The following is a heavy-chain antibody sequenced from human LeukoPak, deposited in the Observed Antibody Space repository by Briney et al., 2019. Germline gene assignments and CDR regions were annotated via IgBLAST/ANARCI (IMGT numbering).Heavy chain of an antibody. Sequence: GGSLRLSCAASGFTFRDYYMGWIRQAPGKGLEWVSYISPTGGALYYADSVKGRFAISKDNGQNSLFLQMNGLRAEDTALYYCAKDILAAGLSFDYWGQGTLVTVSS. D-gene: IGHD6-13*01. CDR1: GFTFRDYY. J-gene: IGHJ4*02. CDR2: ISPTGGAL. V-gene: IGHV3-11*01. CDR3: AKDILAAGLSFDY.